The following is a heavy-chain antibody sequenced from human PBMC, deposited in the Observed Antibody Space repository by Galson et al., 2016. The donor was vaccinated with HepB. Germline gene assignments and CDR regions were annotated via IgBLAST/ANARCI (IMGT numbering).Heavy chain of an antibody. V-gene: IGHV4-39*01. CDR2: IHYSGKT. CDR1: GASISSSGFY. J-gene: IGHJ4*02. CDR3: ARLLGSHGSPSSYVGD. Sequence: TLSLTCTVSGASISSSGFYWAWIRQPPGKGLEWIGSIHYSGKTYYNPSLKSRVTISKDTSKNHLSLNLSSVTAADTAVFYCARLLGSHGSPSSYVGDWGQGTLVTVSS. D-gene: IGHD3-16*01.